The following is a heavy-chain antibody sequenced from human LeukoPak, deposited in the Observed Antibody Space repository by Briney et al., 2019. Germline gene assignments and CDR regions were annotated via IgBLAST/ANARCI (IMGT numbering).Heavy chain of an antibody. J-gene: IGHJ4*02. D-gene: IGHD1-26*01. Sequence: ASVKVSCKASGYTFTSYDINWVRQATGQGLEWMGWMNPNSGNTGYAQKFQGRVTMTRNTSISTAYMELSSLRSEDTAVYYCASAPWEVLDNVDYWGQGTLVTVSS. CDR2: MNPNSGNT. CDR1: GYTFTSYD. V-gene: IGHV1-8*01. CDR3: ASAPWEVLDNVDY.